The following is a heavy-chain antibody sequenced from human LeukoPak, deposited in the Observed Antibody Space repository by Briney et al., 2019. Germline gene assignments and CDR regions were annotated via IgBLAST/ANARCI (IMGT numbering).Heavy chain of an antibody. CDR2: INHSGST. J-gene: IGHJ4*02. CDR1: GGSFSGYY. D-gene: IGHD3-3*01. Sequence: SETLSLTCAVYGGSFSGYYWSWIRQPPEKGLEWIGEINHSGSTNYNPSLKSRVTISVDTSKNQFSLKLSSVTAADTAVYYCAREGLITIFGVVGYWGQGTLVTVSS. V-gene: IGHV4-34*01. CDR3: AREGLITIFGVVGY.